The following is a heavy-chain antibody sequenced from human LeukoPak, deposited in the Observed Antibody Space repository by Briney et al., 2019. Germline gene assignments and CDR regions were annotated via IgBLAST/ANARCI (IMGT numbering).Heavy chain of an antibody. V-gene: IGHV1-2*02. CDR2: INPNSGGA. CDR3: ARTWGGADSACHHRMDL. Sequence: ASVKVSCKASGYTFTDYYMHWVRQAPRQGLEWTGWINPNSGGADFAQKFQGRVTMTRDTSISTTYMELSRLRSDDTAVYYCARTWGGADSACHHRMDLWGKGTTVTVSS. D-gene: IGHD7-27*01. CDR1: GYTFTDYY. J-gene: IGHJ6*03.